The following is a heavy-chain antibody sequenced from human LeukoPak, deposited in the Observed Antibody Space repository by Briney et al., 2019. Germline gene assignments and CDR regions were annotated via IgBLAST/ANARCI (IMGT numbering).Heavy chain of an antibody. V-gene: IGHV1-69*02. CDR1: GYTFTGYY. CDR2: IIPILGIA. CDR3: ASNLGYCSSTSC. D-gene: IGHD2-2*01. Sequence: SVKVSCKASGYTFTGYYMHWVRQAPGQGLEWMGRIIPILGIANYAQKFQGRVTITADKSTSTAYMELSSLRSEDTAVYYCASNLGYCSSTSCWGQGTLVTVSS. J-gene: IGHJ4*02.